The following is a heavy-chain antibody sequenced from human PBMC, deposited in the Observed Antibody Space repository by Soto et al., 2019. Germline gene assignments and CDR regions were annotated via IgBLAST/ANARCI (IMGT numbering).Heavy chain of an antibody. CDR3: ARALTTVTHRYYYYYYYMDV. D-gene: IGHD4-17*01. V-gene: IGHV3-7*01. CDR1: GFTFSSYW. CDR2: IKQDGSEK. J-gene: IGHJ6*03. Sequence: GGSLRLSCAASGFTFSSYWMSWVRQAPGKGLEWVANIKQDGSEKYYVYSVKGRFTISRDNAKNSLFLQMNSLRAEDTAVYYFARALTTVTHRYYYYYYYMDVWGKGTTVTVSS.